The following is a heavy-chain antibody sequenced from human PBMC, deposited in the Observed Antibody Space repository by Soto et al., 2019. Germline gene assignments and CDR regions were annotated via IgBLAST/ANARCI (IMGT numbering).Heavy chain of an antibody. CDR1: GYTFINYD. J-gene: IGHJ4*02. CDR2: ISGHNGNT. V-gene: IGHV1-18*01. D-gene: IGHD2-15*01. Sequence: QVQLVQSGAEMKKPGASVRVSCKASGYTFINYDFSWVRQAPGQGLEWMGWISGHNGNTKYAQKFQGRGTVTTDTATTTAYMELRSLRSDDTAVYYCARDTAVAFDYWGQGTLVTVSS. CDR3: ARDTAVAFDY.